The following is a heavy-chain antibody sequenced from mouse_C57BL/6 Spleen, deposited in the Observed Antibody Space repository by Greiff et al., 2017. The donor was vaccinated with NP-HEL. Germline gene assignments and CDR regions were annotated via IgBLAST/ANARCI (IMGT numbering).Heavy chain of an antibody. V-gene: IGHV1-26*01. Sequence: EVQLQQSGPELVKPGASVKISCKASGYTFTDYYMNWVKQSHGKSLEWIGDINPNNGGTSYNQTFKGKATVTVDKSASTAYMELRSLTSEDAAVYYCARRIYYDYDDYAMDYWGQGTSVTVSS. D-gene: IGHD2-4*01. CDR1: GYTFTDYY. CDR2: INPNNGGT. J-gene: IGHJ4*01. CDR3: ARRIYYDYDDYAMDY.